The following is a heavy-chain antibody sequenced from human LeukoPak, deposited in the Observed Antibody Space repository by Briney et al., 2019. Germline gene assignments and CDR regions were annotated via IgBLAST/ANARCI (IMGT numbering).Heavy chain of an antibody. CDR3: ARTPHSSGYQYYYYYYMDV. CDR2: ISSSGSYI. Sequence: GGSLRLSCAASGFTFSDYYMSWVRQAPGKGLEWVSSISSSGSYIYYADSVKGRFTISRDNAKNSLYLQMNSLRAEDTAVYYCARTPHSSGYQYYYYYYMDVWGKGTTVTVSS. J-gene: IGHJ6*03. CDR1: GFTFSDYY. D-gene: IGHD3-22*01. V-gene: IGHV3-21*01.